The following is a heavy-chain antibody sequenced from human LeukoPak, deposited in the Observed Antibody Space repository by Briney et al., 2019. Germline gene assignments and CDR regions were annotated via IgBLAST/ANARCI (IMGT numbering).Heavy chain of an antibody. CDR2: IRYDGSNK. V-gene: IGHV3-30*02. J-gene: IGHJ6*02. D-gene: IGHD3-10*01. CDR1: GFTFSSYG. Sequence: PGGSLRLFCAASGFTFSSYGMHWVRQAPGKGLEWVAFIRYDGSNKYYADSVKGRFTISRDNSKNTLYLQMNSLRAEDTAVYYCAKAPNYYGSGSYYTLYYYYGMDVWGQGTTVTVSS. CDR3: AKAPNYYGSGSYYTLYYYYGMDV.